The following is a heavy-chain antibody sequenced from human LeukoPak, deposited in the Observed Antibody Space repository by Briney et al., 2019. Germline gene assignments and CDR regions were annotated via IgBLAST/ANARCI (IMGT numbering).Heavy chain of an antibody. D-gene: IGHD3-22*01. J-gene: IGHJ4*02. CDR2: IFYSGST. CDR1: SGSISTSNYY. V-gene: IGHV4-39*07. CDR3: ARVGGYYYDSSGYLSN. Sequence: SETLSLTCTVSSGSISTSNYYWGWVRQPPGKALEWIGNIFYSGSTYYSPSLKSRVTISLDTSKNQFSLKLSSVTAADTAVYYCARVGGYYYDSSGYLSNWGQGTLVTVSS.